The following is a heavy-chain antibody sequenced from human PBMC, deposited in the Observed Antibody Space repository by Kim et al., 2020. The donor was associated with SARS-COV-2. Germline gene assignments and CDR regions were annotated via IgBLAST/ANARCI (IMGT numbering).Heavy chain of an antibody. CDR2: IFYSGST. D-gene: IGHD6-13*01. V-gene: IGHV4-59*08. Sequence: SETLSLTCTVSGGSVSSDYWSWIRQAPGKGLEWIGYIFYSGSTNYNPSRRSRVTISLDTSKNQFSLKLSSVTAADTAVYYCARGIPVAVAFDYWGQGTLV. J-gene: IGHJ4*02. CDR1: GGSVSSDY. CDR3: ARGIPVAVAFDY.